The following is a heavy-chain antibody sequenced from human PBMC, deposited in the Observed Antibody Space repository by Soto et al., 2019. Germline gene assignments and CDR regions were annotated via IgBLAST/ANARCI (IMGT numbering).Heavy chain of an antibody. CDR2: MYYSGRA. D-gene: IGHD3-16*02. V-gene: IGHV4-59*01. Sequence: QVLLQESGPGLVKPSETLSLTCNISGDSITVSGASISSFYWSWIRQSPEKGLGWIGHMYYSGRATYKPSIKRRVNIALDMSRNVLSLQVTSVTAADTAVYYCTRDRGYLEFFWGTYRSRGYFENWGQGTLVTVSS. J-gene: IGHJ4*02. CDR1: GASISSFY. CDR3: TRDRGYLEFFWGTYRSRGYFEN.